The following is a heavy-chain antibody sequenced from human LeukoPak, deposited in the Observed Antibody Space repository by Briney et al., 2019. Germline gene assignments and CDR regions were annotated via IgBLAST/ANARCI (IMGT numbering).Heavy chain of an antibody. CDR3: ARDKVVGATVFDY. Sequence: SETLSLTCAVYGGSFSGYYWSWIRQPPGKGLEWIGEINHSGSTNYNPSLKSRVTISVDTSKNQFSLKLSSVTAADTAVYYCARDKVVGATVFDYWGQGTLVTVST. J-gene: IGHJ4*02. CDR2: INHSGST. CDR1: GGSFSGYY. D-gene: IGHD1-26*01. V-gene: IGHV4-34*01.